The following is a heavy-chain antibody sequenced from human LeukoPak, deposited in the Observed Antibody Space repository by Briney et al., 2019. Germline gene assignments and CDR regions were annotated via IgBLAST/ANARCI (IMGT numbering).Heavy chain of an antibody. J-gene: IGHJ4*02. CDR2: INPNSGGT. V-gene: IGHV1-2*02. Sequence: ASVKVSCKASGYTFTGYYMHWVRQALGQGLEWMGWINPNSGGTNYAQKFQGRGTMTRDTAISTAYMELSRLRSDDTAVYYCSKAKDIVVVPAAFYFDYWGQGTLVTVSS. CDR3: SKAKDIVVVPAAFYFDY. D-gene: IGHD2-2*01. CDR1: GYTFTGYY.